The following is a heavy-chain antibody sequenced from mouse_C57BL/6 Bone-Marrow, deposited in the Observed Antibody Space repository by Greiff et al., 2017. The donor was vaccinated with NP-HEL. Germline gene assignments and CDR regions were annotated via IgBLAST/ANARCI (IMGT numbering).Heavy chain of an antibody. CDR2: ISDGGSYT. J-gene: IGHJ2*01. CDR3: ARALLLLFDY. D-gene: IGHD2-10*01. Sequence: EVQGVESGGGLVKPGGSLKLSCAASGFTFSSYAMSWVRQTPDKRLEWVATISDGGSYTYYPDNVKGRFTISRDNAKNNLYLQMSHLKSEDTAMYYCARALLLLFDYWGQGTTLTVSS. V-gene: IGHV5-4*01. CDR1: GFTFSSYA.